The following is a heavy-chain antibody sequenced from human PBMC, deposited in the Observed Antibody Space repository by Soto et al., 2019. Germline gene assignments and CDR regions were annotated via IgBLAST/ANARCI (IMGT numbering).Heavy chain of an antibody. V-gene: IGHV4-59*12. CDR3: ARGESQQQRDY. CDR1: GDSISSYY. Sequence: SEALSLTCTVSGDSISSYYWSWIRQPPGKGLEWIGYIYYSGSTNYNPSLKSRVTISVDTSKNQFSLKLSSVTAADTAVYYCARGESQQQRDYWGQGTLVTVS. CDR2: IYYSGST. J-gene: IGHJ4*02. D-gene: IGHD6-13*01.